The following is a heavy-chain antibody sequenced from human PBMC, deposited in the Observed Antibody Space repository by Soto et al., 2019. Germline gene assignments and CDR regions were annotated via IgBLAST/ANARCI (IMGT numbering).Heavy chain of an antibody. CDR2: IYHSGST. CDR3: ARGGKTVTTFDY. Sequence: QLQLQESGSGLVKPSQTLSLTCAVSGGSISSGGYSWSWIRQPPGKGLEWIGYIYHSGSTYYNPSLQSRVXXXVXXSKNQFSLKLSSVTAADTAVYYCARGGKTVTTFDYWGQGTLVTVSS. D-gene: IGHD4-17*01. CDR1: GGSISSGGYS. J-gene: IGHJ4*02. V-gene: IGHV4-30-2*01.